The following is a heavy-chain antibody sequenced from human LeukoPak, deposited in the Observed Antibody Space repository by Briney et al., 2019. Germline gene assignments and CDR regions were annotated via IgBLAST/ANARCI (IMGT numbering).Heavy chain of an antibody. V-gene: IGHV7-4-1*02. CDR2: INTNTGNP. J-gene: IGHJ6*03. CDR1: GYTFTSYV. CDR3: ARVVREGAAYYYYMDV. Sequence: ASVKVSCKASGYTFTSYVMNWVRQAPGQGLEWMGWINTNTGNPTYAQGFTGRFVFSLDTSVSTAYLQISSLKAEDTAVYYCARVVREGAAYYYYMDVWGKGTTVTVSS. D-gene: IGHD2-8*01.